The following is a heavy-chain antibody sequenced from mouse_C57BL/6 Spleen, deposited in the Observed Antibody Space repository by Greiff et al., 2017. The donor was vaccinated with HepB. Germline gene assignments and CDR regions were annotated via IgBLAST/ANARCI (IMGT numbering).Heavy chain of an antibody. CDR3: ARPHYYAMDY. J-gene: IGHJ4*01. V-gene: IGHV5-17*01. CDR2: ISSGSSTI. Sequence: EVQLQESGGGLVKPGGSLKLSCAASGFTFSDYGMHWVRQAPEKGLEWVAYISSGSSTIYYADTVKGRFTISRDNAKNTLCLQMTSLRSEDTAMYYCARPHYYAMDYWGQGTSVTVSS. CDR1: GFTFSDYG.